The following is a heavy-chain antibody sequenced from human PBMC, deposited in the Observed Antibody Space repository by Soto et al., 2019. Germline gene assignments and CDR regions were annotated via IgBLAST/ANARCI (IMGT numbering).Heavy chain of an antibody. CDR3: AREGRGKKAGYNGLVSLGY. J-gene: IGHJ4*01. D-gene: IGHD2-2*02. CDR1: GSRFSNYV. V-gene: IGHV1-69*06. CDR2: IIPIFNST. Sequence: QVQLVQSGAEVKTPGSSLKVSCKVSGSRFSNYVISWVRQAPGHGLEWLGRIIPIFNSTKYAQNFQGRVTITADKSTSTASLELSNLRSNDTAVYYCAREGRGKKAGYNGLVSLGYWGHGTLVTVSS.